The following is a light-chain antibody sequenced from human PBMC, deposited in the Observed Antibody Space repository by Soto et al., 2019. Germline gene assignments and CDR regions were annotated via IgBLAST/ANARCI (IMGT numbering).Light chain of an antibody. CDR2: EAS. V-gene: IGKV1-5*03. CDR1: QSISNW. CDR3: QQYTGYMLS. J-gene: IGKJ4*01. Sequence: IHVTQSPSTLSASLGYRFTITFRASQSISNWLAWYQQKPGKAPKLLIYEASNLETGVPSRFSGGGSGTEFSLTISSLQPDDFATYYCQQYTGYMLSFGGGTKVDI.